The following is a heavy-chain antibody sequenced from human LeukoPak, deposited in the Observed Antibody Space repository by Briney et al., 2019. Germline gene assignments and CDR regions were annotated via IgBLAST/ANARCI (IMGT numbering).Heavy chain of an antibody. CDR3: ARDQSRYYYDSSAGIGP. V-gene: IGHV1-69*05. CDR1: GYTFTSYG. Sequence: SVKVSCKASGYTFTSYGISWVRQAPGQGLEWMGGIIPIFGTANYAQKFQGRVTITTDESTSTAYMELSSLRSEDTAVYYCARDQSRYYYDSSAGIGPWGQGTLVTVSS. CDR2: IIPIFGTA. J-gene: IGHJ5*02. D-gene: IGHD3-22*01.